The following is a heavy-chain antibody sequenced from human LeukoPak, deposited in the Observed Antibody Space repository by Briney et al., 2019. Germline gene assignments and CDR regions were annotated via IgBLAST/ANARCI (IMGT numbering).Heavy chain of an antibody. CDR3: ARAMPSSTYYFDS. Sequence: GGSLKLSCAASGFTFRHFAMNWVRQAPGKGLEWVSVISVSDGSTYYADSVRGRFTISRGNSKNTLFLQLNGLRAEDTAIYYCARAMPSSTYYFDSWGQGTLVTVSS. CDR2: ISVSDGST. V-gene: IGHV3-23*01. D-gene: IGHD2-2*01. CDR1: GFTFRHFA. J-gene: IGHJ4*02.